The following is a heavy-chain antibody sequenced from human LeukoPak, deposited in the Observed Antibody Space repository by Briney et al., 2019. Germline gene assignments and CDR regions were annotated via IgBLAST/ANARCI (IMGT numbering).Heavy chain of an antibody. D-gene: IGHD6-25*01. J-gene: IGHJ3*02. CDR1: GFTFSSYS. CDR2: ISSSSSYI. Sequence: KPGGSLRLSCAASGFTFSSYSMNWVSQAPGKGLEWVSSISSSSSYIYYADSVKGRFTISRDNAKNSLYLQMNSLRAEDTAVYYCARGYSSAYDAFDIWGQGTMVTVSS. V-gene: IGHV3-21*01. CDR3: ARGYSSAYDAFDI.